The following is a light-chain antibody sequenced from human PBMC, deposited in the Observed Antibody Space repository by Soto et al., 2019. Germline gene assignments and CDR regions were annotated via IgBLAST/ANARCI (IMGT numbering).Light chain of an antibody. CDR1: SSDVGSYPL. CDR3: CSYAGSSTPNV. CDR2: EVF. J-gene: IGLJ1*01. Sequence: QSVLPQPASVSGSPGQSITISCTGTSSDVGSYPLVSWYQQHPGEAPKLLIFEVFRRPSGVSNRFSGSKSGNTASLTISGLQDEDEDEYYCCSYAGSSTPNVFGTGTKLTVL. V-gene: IGLV2-23*02.